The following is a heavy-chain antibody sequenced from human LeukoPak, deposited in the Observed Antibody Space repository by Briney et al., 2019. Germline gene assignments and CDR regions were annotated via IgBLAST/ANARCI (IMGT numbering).Heavy chain of an antibody. CDR2: INPNSGGT. CDR3: ARVPRCGSGGSCPFQTYYYYGMDV. CDR1: GYTFTGYY. Sequence: ASEKVSCKASGYTFTGYYMHWVRQAPGQGLEWMGWINPNSGGTNYAQKFQGRVTMTRDTSISTAYMELSRLRSDDTAVYYCARVPRCGSGGSCPFQTYYYYGMDVWGQGTTVTVSS. D-gene: IGHD2-15*01. V-gene: IGHV1-2*02. J-gene: IGHJ6*02.